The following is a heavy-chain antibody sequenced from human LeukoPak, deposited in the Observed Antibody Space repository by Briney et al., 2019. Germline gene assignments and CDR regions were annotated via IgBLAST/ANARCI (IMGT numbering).Heavy chain of an antibody. CDR1: GFSISTHG. J-gene: IGHJ5*01. D-gene: IGHD6-19*01. V-gene: IGHV3-30*18. Sequence: GGSLRLSCVVSGFSISTHGMHWVRQAPGKGLEWVAMISHDGSLDFYGDSVKGRFTISRDNSKNTLYLQMNSLRGEDTAVYYCAKDWGSSGWYNWFDSWGQGTLVTVSS. CDR3: AKDWGSSGWYNWFDS. CDR2: ISHDGSLD.